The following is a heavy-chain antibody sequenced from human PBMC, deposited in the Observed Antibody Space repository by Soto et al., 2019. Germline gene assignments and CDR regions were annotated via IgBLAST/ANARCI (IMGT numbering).Heavy chain of an antibody. D-gene: IGHD3-9*01. CDR3: ARGLRYFDWLPGYPYYYYYMDV. Sequence: ASVKVSCKASGGTFSSYAISWVRQAPGQGLEWMGWMNPNSGTTGYAQKFQGRVTMTRNTSISTAYMELSSLRSEDTAVYYCARGLRYFDWLPGYPYYYYYMDVWGKGTTVTVSS. J-gene: IGHJ6*03. CDR1: GGTFSSYA. CDR2: MNPNSGTT. V-gene: IGHV1-8*02.